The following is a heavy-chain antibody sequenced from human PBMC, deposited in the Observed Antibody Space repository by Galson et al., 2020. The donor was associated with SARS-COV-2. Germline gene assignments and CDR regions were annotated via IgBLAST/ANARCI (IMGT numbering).Heavy chain of an antibody. CDR1: GYPFSDYY. Sequence: GESLKISCKPSGYPFSDYYIHWVRQAPGQGFEWMGWINPKSGGTFYAQNFQARVTMTRDTSSSTVYMDLTRLTSDDTAVYYCARRSATLFSVGIDYWGQGTLLTVSS. V-gene: IGHV1-2*02. J-gene: IGHJ4*02. CDR2: INPKSGGT. D-gene: IGHD3-3*01. CDR3: ARRSATLFSVGIDY.